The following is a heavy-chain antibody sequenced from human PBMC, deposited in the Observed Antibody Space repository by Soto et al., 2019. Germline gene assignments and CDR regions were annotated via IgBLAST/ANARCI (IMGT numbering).Heavy chain of an antibody. D-gene: IGHD6-13*01. CDR1: GFTFSSYA. J-gene: IGHJ4*02. CDR2: ISGSGGST. Sequence: PGGSLRLSCAASGFTFSSYAMSWVRQAPGKGLEWVSAISGSGGSTYYADSVKGRFTISRDNSRNTLYLQMNSLRAEDTAVYYCAKASSWPPRGYFDYWGQGTLVTVSS. V-gene: IGHV3-23*01. CDR3: AKASSWPPRGYFDY.